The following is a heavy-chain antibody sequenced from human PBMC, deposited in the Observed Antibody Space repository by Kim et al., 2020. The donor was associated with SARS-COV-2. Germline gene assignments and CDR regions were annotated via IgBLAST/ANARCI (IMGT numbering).Heavy chain of an antibody. V-gene: IGHV3-23*03. Sequence: GGSLRRSCAASGFTFSSYAMSWVRQAPGKGLEWVSVIYSGGSSTYYADSVKGRFTISRDNSKNTLYLQMNSLRAEDTAVYYCAKDAPYGDYGGPSDYWGQGTLVTVSS. D-gene: IGHD4-17*01. J-gene: IGHJ4*02. CDR3: AKDAPYGDYGGPSDY. CDR2: IYSGGSST. CDR1: GFTFSSYA.